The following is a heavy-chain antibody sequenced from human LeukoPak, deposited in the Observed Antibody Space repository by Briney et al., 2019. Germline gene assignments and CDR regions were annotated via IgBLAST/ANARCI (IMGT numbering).Heavy chain of an antibody. CDR3: ARAAGEYCSGGSCPSRAYFDY. Sequence: GSLRLSCAASGFTFSSYAMHWVRQAPGKGLGWVAVISYDGSNKYYADSVKGRFTISRDNSKNTLYLQMNSLRAEDTAVYYCARAAGEYCSGGSCPSRAYFDYWGQGTLVTVSS. CDR1: GFTFSSYA. V-gene: IGHV3-30-3*01. D-gene: IGHD2-15*01. CDR2: ISYDGSNK. J-gene: IGHJ4*02.